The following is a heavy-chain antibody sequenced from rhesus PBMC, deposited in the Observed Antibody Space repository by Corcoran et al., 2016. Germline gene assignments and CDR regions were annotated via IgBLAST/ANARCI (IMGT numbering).Heavy chain of an antibody. Sequence: QAQLQESGPGLVKPSETLSLTCAVSGGSISGGYGWSRIRQPPGKGLELIGHIFGSIGSTYYNPSLKSRVTISRDTSKHQFSLKLSSVTAADTAVYYCVSYSGSYYPFDYWGQGVLVTVSS. CDR1: GGSISGGYG. CDR2: IFGSIGST. CDR3: VSYSGSYYPFDY. J-gene: IGHJ4*01. D-gene: IGHD3-16*01. V-gene: IGHV4S7*01.